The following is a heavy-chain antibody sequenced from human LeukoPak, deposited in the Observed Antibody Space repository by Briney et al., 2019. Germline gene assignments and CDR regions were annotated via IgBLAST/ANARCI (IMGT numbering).Heavy chain of an antibody. CDR3: ARKVVPAALDAFDI. J-gene: IGHJ3*02. CDR1: GGSISSYY. CDR2: IYYSGST. D-gene: IGHD2-2*01. V-gene: IGHV4-59*01. Sequence: SETLSLTCTVSGGSISSYYWSWIRQPPGKGLEWIGYIYYSGSTNYNPSLKSRVTISVDTSKNQFSLKLSSVTAADTAVYYCARKVVPAALDAFDIWGQGTMVTVSS.